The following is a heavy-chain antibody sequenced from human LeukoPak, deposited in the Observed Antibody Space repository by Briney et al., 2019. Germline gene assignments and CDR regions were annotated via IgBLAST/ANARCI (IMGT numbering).Heavy chain of an antibody. V-gene: IGHV4-38-2*01. J-gene: IGHJ6*04. Sequence: PSETLSLTCAVSGYSISSGYYCGWIRQPPGKGLEWIGSIYHSGSTYYNPSLKSRVTISVDTSKNQFSLKLSSVTAADTAVYYCAGTYCSGGSCYSELYYYYGMDVWGKGTTVTVSS. D-gene: IGHD2-15*01. CDR3: AGTYCSGGSCYSELYYYYGMDV. CDR1: GYSISSGYY. CDR2: IYHSGST.